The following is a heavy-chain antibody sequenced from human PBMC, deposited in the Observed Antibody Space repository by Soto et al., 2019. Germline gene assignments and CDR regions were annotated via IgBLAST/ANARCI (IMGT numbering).Heavy chain of an antibody. CDR1: GYTFSSYH. Sequence: QVQLVQSGAEVKKPGASVKVSCKASGYTFSSYHISWVRQAPGQGIEWMGWISAYNGNTNYAQKHQGRIIRTTDTSTSTAYMELRSLRSDDTSVYSCARDGPPTDYCGQGPLVTVSS. V-gene: IGHV1-18*01. CDR2: ISAYNGNT. J-gene: IGHJ4*02. CDR3: ARDGPPTDY.